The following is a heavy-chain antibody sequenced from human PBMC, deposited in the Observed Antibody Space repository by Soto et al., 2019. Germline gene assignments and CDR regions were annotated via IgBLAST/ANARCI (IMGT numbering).Heavy chain of an antibody. V-gene: IGHV1-3*01. D-gene: IGHD2-15*01. CDR2: INAGNGNT. CDR1: GYTFTSYA. CDR3: ARDGEVAATLFYYGMDV. J-gene: IGHJ6*02. Sequence: GASVKVSCKASGYTFTSYAMHWVRQAPGQRLEWMGWINAGNGNTKYSQKFQGRVTITRDTSASTAYMELSSLRSEDTAVYYCARDGEVAATLFYYGMDVWGQGTTVTVSS.